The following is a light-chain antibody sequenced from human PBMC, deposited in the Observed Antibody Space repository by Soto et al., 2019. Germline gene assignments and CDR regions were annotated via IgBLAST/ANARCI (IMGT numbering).Light chain of an antibody. J-gene: IGKJ3*01. CDR3: QQYGDSPLT. V-gene: IGKV3-20*01. Sequence: EVVLTQSPGTLSLSPGERATLSCRASQNVYINSLAWYQQKPGQPPRLPIYGSSTRDAAIPDRFSGSGSGADFALSIDGLEPQDFAIYYCQQYGDSPLTFGPGTRVD. CDR2: GSS. CDR1: QNVYINS.